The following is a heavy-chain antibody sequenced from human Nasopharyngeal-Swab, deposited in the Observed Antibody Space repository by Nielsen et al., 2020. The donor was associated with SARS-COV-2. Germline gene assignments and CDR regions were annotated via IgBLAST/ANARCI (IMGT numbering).Heavy chain of an antibody. CDR2: TYYSGST. V-gene: IGHV4-59*01. D-gene: IGHD1-26*01. Sequence: SETLSLTCTVSGGSLSGYYWNWIRQPPGKGLEWIGYTYYSGSTNYNPSLNSRVTISVDTSKNQFSLKLSSVTAADTAVYYCAGRIVGPHLGDFDYWGQGTLVTVSS. J-gene: IGHJ4*02. CDR3: AGRIVGPHLGDFDY. CDR1: GGSLSGYY.